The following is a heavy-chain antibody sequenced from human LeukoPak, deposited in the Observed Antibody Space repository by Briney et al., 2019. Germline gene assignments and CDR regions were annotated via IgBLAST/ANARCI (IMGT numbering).Heavy chain of an antibody. CDR2: MNPNSGNT. CDR1: GYTFTSYD. V-gene: IGHV1-8*01. CDR3: ARGRSSGSYYNWYYYYYYMDV. Sequence: GASVKVSCKASGYTFTSYDINWVRQATGQGLEWMGWMNPNSGNTDYAQKFQGGVTMTRNTSISTAYMELSSLRSEDTAVYYCARGRSSGSYYNWYYYYYYMDVWGKGTTVTVSS. J-gene: IGHJ6*03. D-gene: IGHD3-10*01.